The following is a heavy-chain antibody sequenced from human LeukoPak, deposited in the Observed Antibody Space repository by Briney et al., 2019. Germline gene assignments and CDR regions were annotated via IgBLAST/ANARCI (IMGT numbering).Heavy chain of an antibody. CDR2: ISVGVGTT. D-gene: IGHD4-17*01. V-gene: IGHV3-23*01. Sequence: GGPLRLSCAASGLIFSSYAMSWVRQAPGKGLEWVSSISVGVGTTYYADSVKGRFTIPRDNSKNTLYLQMSSLRAEDTAIYDFAKWTAVTRTPPAYWGQGTLVTVSS. CDR1: GLIFSSYA. J-gene: IGHJ4*02. CDR3: AKWTAVTRTPPAY.